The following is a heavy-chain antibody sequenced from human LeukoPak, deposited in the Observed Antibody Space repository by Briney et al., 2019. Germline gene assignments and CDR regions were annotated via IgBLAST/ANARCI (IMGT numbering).Heavy chain of an antibody. CDR1: GFTFSSSW. V-gene: IGHV3-74*01. D-gene: IGHD7-27*01. J-gene: IGHJ4*02. CDR2: INGDGRST. Sequence: GGSLRLSCAASGFTFSSSWMHWVRQAPGKGLVWVSRINGDGRSTSYADSVKGRFTISRDNAKNTLYLQMYSLRAEDTAIYYCAKGGDELDYWGQGTLVTVSS. CDR3: AKGGDELDY.